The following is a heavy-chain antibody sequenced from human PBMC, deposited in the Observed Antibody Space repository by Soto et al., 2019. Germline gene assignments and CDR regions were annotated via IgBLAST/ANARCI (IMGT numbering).Heavy chain of an antibody. CDR3: ARDRVSSSSCCDYGMDV. V-gene: IGHV1-69*06. CDR2: IIPIFGTA. D-gene: IGHD6-13*01. CDR1: GGTFSSYT. J-gene: IGHJ6*02. Sequence: SVKVSCKASGGTFSSYTISWVRQAPGQGLEWMGGIIPIFGTANYAQKFQGRVTITADKSTSTAYMELSSLRSEDTAVYYCARDRVSSSSCCDYGMDVWGQGTTVTVSS.